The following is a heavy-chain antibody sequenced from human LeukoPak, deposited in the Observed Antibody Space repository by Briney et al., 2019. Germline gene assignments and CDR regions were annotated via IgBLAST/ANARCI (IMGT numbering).Heavy chain of an antibody. Sequence: AAGSLRLSCAASGCSFSSYCMNWVRQAPGKGLEWVGYSSSSSSTIYYADSVKCRFTISRDNASNSLYLQMNSLRADDTAVYYCARVGYCSSTSCLEYFQHWGQRTLVTFSS. CDR3: ARVGYCSSTSCLEYFQH. CDR2: SSSSSSTI. D-gene: IGHD2-2*01. CDR1: GCSFSSYC. V-gene: IGHV3-48*01. J-gene: IGHJ1*01.